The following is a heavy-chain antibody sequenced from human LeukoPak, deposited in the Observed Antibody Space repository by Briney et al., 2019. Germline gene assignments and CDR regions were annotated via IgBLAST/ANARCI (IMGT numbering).Heavy chain of an antibody. CDR1: GFTFSSYS. J-gene: IGHJ4*02. Sequence: PGGSLRLSCAASGFTFSSYSMNWVRQAPGKGLEWVSYISSSSSTIYYADSVKGRFTISRDNAKNPLYLQMNSLRAEDTAVYYCARDPPIVVVPATDGGQGTLVTVSS. D-gene: IGHD2-2*01. V-gene: IGHV3-48*01. CDR3: ARDPPIVVVPATD. CDR2: ISSSSSTI.